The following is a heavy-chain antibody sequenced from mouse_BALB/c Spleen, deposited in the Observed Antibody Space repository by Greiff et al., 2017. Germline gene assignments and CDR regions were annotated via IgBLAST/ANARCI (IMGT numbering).Heavy chain of an antibody. CDR3: AGNPLQFITTATAWFAY. V-gene: IGHV3-8*02. D-gene: IGHD1-2*01. CDR1: GDSITSGY. CDR2: ISYSGST. Sequence: EVMLVESGPSLVKPSQTLSLTCSVTGDSITSGYWNWIRKFPGNKLEYMGYISYSGSTYYNPSLKSRISITRDTSKNQYYLQLNSVTTEDTATYYCAGNPLQFITTATAWFAYWGQGTLVTVSA. J-gene: IGHJ3*01.